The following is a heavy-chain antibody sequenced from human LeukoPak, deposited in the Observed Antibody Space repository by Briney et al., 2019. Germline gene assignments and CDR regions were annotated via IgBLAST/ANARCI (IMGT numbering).Heavy chain of an antibody. CDR2: IRYDGSNK. V-gene: IGHV3-30*02. D-gene: IGHD3-16*01. Sequence: PGGSLRLSCAASGFTFSSYGMHWVRQAPGKGLEWVAFIRYDGSNKYYADSVKGRFTISRDNSKNTLYLQMNSLRAEDTAVYYCAKEGQDGGGTLSYWGQGTLVTVSS. CDR3: AKEGQDGGGTLSY. J-gene: IGHJ4*02. CDR1: GFTFSSYG.